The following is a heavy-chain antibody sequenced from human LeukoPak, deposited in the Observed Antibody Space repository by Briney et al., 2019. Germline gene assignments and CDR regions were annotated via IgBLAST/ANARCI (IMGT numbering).Heavy chain of an antibody. CDR1: GGTFSSYA. CDR3: ARGFMVRGVIEYDY. J-gene: IGHJ4*02. V-gene: IGHV1-69*13. CDR2: IIPIFGTA. D-gene: IGHD3-10*01. Sequence: SVKVSCEASGGTFSSYAISWVRQAPGQGLEWMGGIIPIFGTANYAQKFQGRVTITADESTSTAYMELSSLRSEDTAVYYCARGFMVRGVIEYDYWGQGTLVTVSS.